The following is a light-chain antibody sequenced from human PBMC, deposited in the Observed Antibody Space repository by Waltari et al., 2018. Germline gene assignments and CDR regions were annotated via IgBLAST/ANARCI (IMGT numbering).Light chain of an antibody. CDR2: VNSDGSH. CDR3: QTGRHGIWV. J-gene: IGLJ3*02. V-gene: IGLV4-69*01. CDR1: SGYRSDA. Sequence: QLVLTQSPSAFASLGASVKLTCTLSSGYRSDAIAWHQQQPEKGPRYLMKVNSDGSHSKGDGIPDRFSGSSSGAERYLTISSLQSEDEADYYCQTGRHGIWVFGGGTKLTVL.